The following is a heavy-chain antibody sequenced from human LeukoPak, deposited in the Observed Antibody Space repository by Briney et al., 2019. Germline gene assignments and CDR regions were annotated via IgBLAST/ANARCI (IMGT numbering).Heavy chain of an antibody. V-gene: IGHV3-48*01. CDR1: GFTFISYG. D-gene: IGHD6-6*01. J-gene: IGHJ4*02. CDR2: ISSSSSTM. CDR3: ARGGAARPDY. Sequence: GGSLRLSCAASGFTFISYGMNWVRQAPGKGLEWVSYISSSSSTMSYADSVKGRFTISRDNAKNSLYLQMNSLRAEDTAVYYCARGGAARPDYWGQGTLVTVSS.